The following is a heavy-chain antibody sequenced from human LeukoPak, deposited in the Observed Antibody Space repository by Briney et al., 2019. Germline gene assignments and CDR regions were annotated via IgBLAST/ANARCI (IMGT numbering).Heavy chain of an antibody. V-gene: IGHV4-61*02. Sequence: SQTLPLTCTVSGGSISSGSYYWRWIRQPAGKGLEWLGRIYTSGSTNYNPSLKSRVTISVDTSKNQFSLKLSSVTAADTAVYYCARGVYYDFWSGYFNNWFDPWGQGTLVTVSS. D-gene: IGHD3-3*01. J-gene: IGHJ5*02. CDR1: GGSISSGSYY. CDR2: IYTSGST. CDR3: ARGVYYDFWSGYFNNWFDP.